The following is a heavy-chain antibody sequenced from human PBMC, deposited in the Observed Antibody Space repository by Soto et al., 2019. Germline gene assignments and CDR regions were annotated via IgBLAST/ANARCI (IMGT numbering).Heavy chain of an antibody. V-gene: IGHV4-61*01. CDR1: GGSVSSGSYY. J-gene: IGHJ5*01. CDR2: IYYSGST. D-gene: IGHD6-19*01. Sequence: PSETLSLTCTVSGGSVSSGSYYWGWIRQSPGKGLEWIGYIYYSGSTHYGPSLKSRVTLSIDTSKNVLYLNLISVTAADTAVYYCARSPGNSGAWYYFDSWGQGALVTVSS. CDR3: ARSPGNSGAWYYFDS.